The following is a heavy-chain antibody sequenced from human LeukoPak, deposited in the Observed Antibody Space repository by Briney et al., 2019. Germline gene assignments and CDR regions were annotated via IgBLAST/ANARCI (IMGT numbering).Heavy chain of an antibody. CDR3: AKDLDGSGWPLDY. D-gene: IGHD6-19*01. CDR2: ISGSGGST. CDR1: GFTFSSYA. V-gene: IGHV3-23*01. Sequence: GGSLRLSCAASGFTFSSYAMSWVRQAPGKELEWVSAISGSGGSTYYADSVKGRFTISRDNSKNTLYLQMNSLRAEDTAVYYCAKDLDGSGWPLDYWGQGTLVTVSS. J-gene: IGHJ4*02.